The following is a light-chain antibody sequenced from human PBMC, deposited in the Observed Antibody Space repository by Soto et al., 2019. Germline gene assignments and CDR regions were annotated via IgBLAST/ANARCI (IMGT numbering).Light chain of an antibody. CDR1: QSVSSSY. Sequence: EIVLTQSPRTLSLSPGERATLSCRASQSVSSSYLAWYQQKPGQAPRLLLYGASSRATGIPDRLSGSGSGTDFTLTISRLEPEDFAVYYGQQRSNWPPITFGQGTRLEIK. CDR2: GAS. CDR3: QQRSNWPPIT. J-gene: IGKJ5*01. V-gene: IGKV3D-20*02.